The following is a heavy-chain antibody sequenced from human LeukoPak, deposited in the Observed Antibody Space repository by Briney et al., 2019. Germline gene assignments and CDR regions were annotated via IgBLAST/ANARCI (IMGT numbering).Heavy chain of an antibody. Sequence: GGSLRLSCTASGFTFSNYAMHWVRQAPGKGLEWVAVTSYDETKKYCADSVKGRFSISRDNSKNTVYLQMNSLRAEDTAMYYCARGGSSSSWFDPWGQGTLVTVSS. CDR2: TSYDETKK. CDR3: ARGGSSSSWFDP. CDR1: GFTFSNYA. D-gene: IGHD6-13*01. J-gene: IGHJ5*02. V-gene: IGHV3-30-3*01.